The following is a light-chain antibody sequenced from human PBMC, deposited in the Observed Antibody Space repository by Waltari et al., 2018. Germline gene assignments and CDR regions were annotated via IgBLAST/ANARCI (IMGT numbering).Light chain of an antibody. Sequence: RASGNVGTNIAWYQQKPGHPPRLLISGASTRATDIPPRFSGSGSGTEFTLSISSLQSEDFAVYYCHQYKNWPPWTFGQGTKVEIK. V-gene: IGKV3-15*01. CDR3: HQYKNWPPWT. J-gene: IGKJ1*01. CDR1: GNVGTN. CDR2: GAS.